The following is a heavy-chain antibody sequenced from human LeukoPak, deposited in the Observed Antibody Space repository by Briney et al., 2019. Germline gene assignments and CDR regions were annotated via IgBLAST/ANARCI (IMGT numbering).Heavy chain of an antibody. CDR3: ARDSRHPYYYGLDV. V-gene: IGHV4-61*01. Sequence: PSETLSLTCTVSGGSVRSVSSYWTWIRQPPGKGLEWIGYVYHTGGTKYNPSLKSRVTISLDTPKNQFSLRLSSVTAADTAVYECARDSRHPYYYGLDVWGQGTTVTVSS. J-gene: IGHJ6*02. CDR2: VYHTGGT. CDR1: GGSVRSVSSY.